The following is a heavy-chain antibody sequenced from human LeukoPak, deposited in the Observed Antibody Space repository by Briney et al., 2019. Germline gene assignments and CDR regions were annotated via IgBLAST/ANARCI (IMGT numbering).Heavy chain of an antibody. J-gene: IGHJ4*02. CDR2: IYYSGST. CDR3: ARERSPAATQSYFDY. V-gene: IGHV4-30-4*01. D-gene: IGHD2-15*01. Sequence: SQTLSLSCTVSGGSISSGDYYWSWLRQPPGKGLEWMVYIYYSGSTYYNPSLKSRVTISVDTSKNQFSLKLSSVTAADTAVYYCARERSPAATQSYFDYWGQGTLVTVSS. CDR1: GGSISSGDYY.